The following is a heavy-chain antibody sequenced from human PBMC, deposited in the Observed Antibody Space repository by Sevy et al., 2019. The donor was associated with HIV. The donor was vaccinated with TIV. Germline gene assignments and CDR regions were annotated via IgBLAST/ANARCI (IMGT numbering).Heavy chain of an antibody. CDR1: GFTFSSYA. V-gene: IGHV3-30*04. CDR2: ISYDGSNK. D-gene: IGHD3-10*01. J-gene: IGHJ6*02. Sequence: GGSLRLSCAASGFTFSSYAMHWVRQAPGKGLEWVAVISYDGSNKYYADSVKGRFTISRDNSKNTLYLQMNSLRAEDTAVYYCAREDRRRIYGSGSYDYYYGMDVWGQWTTVTVSS. CDR3: AREDRRRIYGSGSYDYYYGMDV.